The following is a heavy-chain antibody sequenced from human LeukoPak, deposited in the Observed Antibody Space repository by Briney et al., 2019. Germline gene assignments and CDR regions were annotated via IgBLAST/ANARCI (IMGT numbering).Heavy chain of an antibody. CDR2: INWNGGST. D-gene: IGHD3-10*01. Sequence: GGSLRLSCAASGFTFDDYGMSWVRQAPGKGLEWVSGINWNGGSTGYADSVKGRFTLSRDNAKNSLYLQMNSLRAEDTALYYCARDLWFGESDAFDIWRQGTMVTVSS. CDR1: GFTFDDYG. V-gene: IGHV3-20*04. CDR3: ARDLWFGESDAFDI. J-gene: IGHJ3*02.